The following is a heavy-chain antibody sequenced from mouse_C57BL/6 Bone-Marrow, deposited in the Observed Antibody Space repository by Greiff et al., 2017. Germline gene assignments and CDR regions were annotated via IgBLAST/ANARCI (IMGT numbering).Heavy chain of an antibody. CDR1: GYTFTSYW. CDR2: IYPGSGST. J-gene: IGHJ3*01. Sequence: VQLQQPGAELVKPGASVKMSCKASGYTFTSYWITWVKQRPGQGLEWIGDIYPGSGSTNYNEKLKRKATLTVDTSSSTAYMHLSSLTSEDSAVYYCARWPFAYWGQGTLVTVSA. CDR3: ARWPFAY. V-gene: IGHV1-55*01.